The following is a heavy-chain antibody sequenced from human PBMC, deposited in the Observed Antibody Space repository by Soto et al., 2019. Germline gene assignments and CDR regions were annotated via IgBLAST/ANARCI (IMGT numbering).Heavy chain of an antibody. J-gene: IGHJ4*02. CDR1: GGSISSGGYY. Sequence: SGTLSLTCTVSGGSISSGGYYWSWIRQHPGKGLEWIGYIYYSGSTYYNPSLKSRVTISVDTSKNQFSLKLSSVTAADTAVYYCARGYSAARGYCFDYWGQGTLVTVSS. CDR3: ARGYSAARGYCFDY. V-gene: IGHV4-31*03. D-gene: IGHD6-6*01. CDR2: IYYSGST.